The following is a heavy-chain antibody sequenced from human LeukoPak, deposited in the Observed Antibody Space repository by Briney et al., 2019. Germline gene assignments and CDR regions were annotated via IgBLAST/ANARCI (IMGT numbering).Heavy chain of an antibody. D-gene: IGHD6-13*01. CDR1: GYTFTSYG. V-gene: IGHV1-18*01. CDR3: ARAPLKISAAGRTSYYYMDV. Sequence: GASVKVSCKASGYTFTSYGISWVRQAPGQGLEWMGWISAYNGNTNYAQKLQGRVTMTTDTSTSTAYMELRSLRSEDTAVYYCARAPLKISAAGRTSYYYMDVWGKGTTVTISS. J-gene: IGHJ6*03. CDR2: ISAYNGNT.